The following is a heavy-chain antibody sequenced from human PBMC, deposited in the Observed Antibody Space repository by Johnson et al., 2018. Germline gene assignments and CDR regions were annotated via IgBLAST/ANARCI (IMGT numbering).Heavy chain of an antibody. Sequence: QVQLVQSGGGVVQPGGSLRLSCAASGFTFSTYAMHWVRQAPGDGLEWVAVISDDGTNKYYADSVKGRFTISRDNSKNRLYLKMNSLKNEDTAVYHCAKDRTSFFSRGGVMDVWGQGTTVTVSS. CDR3: AKDRTSFFSRGGVMDV. J-gene: IGHJ6*02. CDR1: GFTFSTYA. V-gene: IGHV3-30-3*01. CDR2: ISDDGTNK. D-gene: IGHD3-10*01.